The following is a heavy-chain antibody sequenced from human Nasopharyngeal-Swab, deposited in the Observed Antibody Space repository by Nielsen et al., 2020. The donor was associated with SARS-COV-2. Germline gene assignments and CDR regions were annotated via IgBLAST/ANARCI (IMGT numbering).Heavy chain of an antibody. CDR1: GFTFDAYA. CDR2: ISGDGGST. CDR3: AKDNPEKHSDAFDI. Sequence: GGSLRLSCAASGFTFDAYAMHWVRQAPGKGLEWVSLISGDGGSTYYADSVKGRFTISRDNSKNSLYLQMNSLRTEDTALYYCAKDNPEKHSDAFDIWGQGTMVTVSS. V-gene: IGHV3-43*02. J-gene: IGHJ3*02.